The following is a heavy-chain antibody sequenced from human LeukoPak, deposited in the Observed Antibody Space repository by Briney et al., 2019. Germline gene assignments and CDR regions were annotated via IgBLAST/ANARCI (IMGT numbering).Heavy chain of an antibody. CDR3: ASQRGMDV. J-gene: IGHJ6*02. V-gene: IGHV3-21*01. Sequence: PGGSLRLSCAGSGFTFSSYAMSWVRQAPGKGLEWVSSIGSSSSSHMYYADSVKGRFTISRDNAKNSLDLQMNSLRAEDTAVYYCASQRGMDVWGQGTTVTVSS. CDR2: IGSSSSSHM. CDR1: GFTFSSYA.